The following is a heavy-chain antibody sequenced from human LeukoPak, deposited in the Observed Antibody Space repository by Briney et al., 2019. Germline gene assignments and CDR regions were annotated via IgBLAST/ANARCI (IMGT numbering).Heavy chain of an antibody. D-gene: IGHD6-13*01. CDR1: GGSISSSSYY. J-gene: IGHJ4*02. V-gene: IGHV4-39*07. CDR2: IYYSGST. CDR3: ARDVVAAVGTFDY. Sequence: SETLSLTCTVSGGSISSSSYYWGWIRQPPGKGLEWIGSIYYSGSTYYNPSLKSRVTISVDTSKNQFSLKLSSVTAADTAVYYCARDVVAAVGTFDYWGQGTLVTVSS.